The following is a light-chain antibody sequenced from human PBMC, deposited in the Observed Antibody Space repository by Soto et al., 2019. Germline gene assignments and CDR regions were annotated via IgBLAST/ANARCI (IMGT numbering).Light chain of an antibody. CDR3: LQHHSYPPT. Sequence: DIQMTQSPSSLSAFVGDRVTITCRASQTIRNDLGWYQQKPGKGPRRLIYETSIVQSGVPSRFSGSRSGTEVTLTISGLQPEDFATYFCLQHHSYPPTFGQGTKVEI. CDR1: QTIRND. J-gene: IGKJ1*01. V-gene: IGKV1-17*01. CDR2: ETS.